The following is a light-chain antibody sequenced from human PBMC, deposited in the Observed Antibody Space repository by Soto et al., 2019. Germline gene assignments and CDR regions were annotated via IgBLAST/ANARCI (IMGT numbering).Light chain of an antibody. CDR2: ETS. CDR1: SSITTW. V-gene: IGKV1-5*03. CDR3: QNYHV. J-gene: IGKJ2*01. Sequence: SQLIQSPSTLSASGGDRVKITCRGTSSITTWLAWYQQKRGKAPTRLIYETSVLQTGVTSRFSGTGSETEFTLPIDSLQPDDVGTYYCQNYHVFGQGTKVEI.